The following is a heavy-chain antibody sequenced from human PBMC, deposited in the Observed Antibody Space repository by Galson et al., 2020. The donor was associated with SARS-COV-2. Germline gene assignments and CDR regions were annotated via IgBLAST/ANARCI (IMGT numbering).Heavy chain of an antibody. CDR3: ARERFRGSGSSLGY. Sequence: GGSLRLSCAASGFTFGDENLNWVRQAPGKGLEWVSYISSTYTTFYADSVKGRFTISRDNGKNSLYLQMNDLRLEDAAVYFCARERFRGSGSSLGYWGLGTLVSVSS. V-gene: IGHV3-48*01. CDR1: GFTFGDEN. J-gene: IGHJ4*02. D-gene: IGHD3-10*01. CDR2: ISSTYTT.